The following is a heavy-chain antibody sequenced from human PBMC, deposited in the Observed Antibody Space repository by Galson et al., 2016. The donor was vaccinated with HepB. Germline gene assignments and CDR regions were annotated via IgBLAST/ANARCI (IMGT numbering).Heavy chain of an antibody. CDR1: GGTFSNYG. Sequence: SVKVSCKASGGTFSNYGVSWVRQAPGKGLEWMGGIIPVFGTTKYAQRFQGRLTITADESTGTAFMELTSLNSEDTALYYCARDRFSDNLGNFYGSVFWGQGTLLTVS. CDR3: ARDRFSDNLGNFYGSVF. V-gene: IGHV1-69*13. CDR2: IIPVFGTT. D-gene: IGHD1-14*01. J-gene: IGHJ4*02.